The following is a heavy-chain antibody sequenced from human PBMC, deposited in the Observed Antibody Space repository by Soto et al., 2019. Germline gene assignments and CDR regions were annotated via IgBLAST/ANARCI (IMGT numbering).Heavy chain of an antibody. J-gene: IGHJ4*02. CDR1: GFTFSSYS. Sequence: EVQLVESGGGLVKPGGSLRLSCAASGFTFSSYSMNWVRQAPGKGLEWVSSISSSSSYIYYADSVKGRFTISRDNAKNSLYLQMNRLRAEDTAVYYCARGPPYDYIWGSYRYYFDYWGQGTLVTVSS. CDR3: ARGPPYDYIWGSYRYYFDY. D-gene: IGHD3-16*02. V-gene: IGHV3-21*01. CDR2: ISSSSSYI.